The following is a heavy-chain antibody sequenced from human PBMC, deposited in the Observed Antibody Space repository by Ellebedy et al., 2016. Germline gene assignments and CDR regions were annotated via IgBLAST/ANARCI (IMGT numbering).Heavy chain of an antibody. J-gene: IGHJ4*02. Sequence: GGSLRLXXAASGFTFSSYWMSWVRQAPGKGLEWVAVISYDGSNKYYADSVKGRFTISRDNAKNSLYLQMNSLRAEDTAVYYCARDDGPGKYYYDSSGYNGVDYWGQGTLVTVSS. D-gene: IGHD3-22*01. CDR2: ISYDGSNK. V-gene: IGHV3-30*03. CDR3: ARDDGPGKYYYDSSGYNGVDY. CDR1: GFTFSSYW.